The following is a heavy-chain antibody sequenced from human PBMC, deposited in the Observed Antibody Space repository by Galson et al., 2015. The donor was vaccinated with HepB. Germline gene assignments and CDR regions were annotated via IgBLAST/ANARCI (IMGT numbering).Heavy chain of an antibody. CDR2: IKQDGSEK. CDR1: RFTFSSYW. Sequence: SLRLSCAASRFTFSSYWMSWVRQAPGKGLEWVANIKQDGSEKYYVDSVKGRFTISRDYAKNSLYLQMNSLRAEDTAVYYCAREGDRGCFDLWDRGTLVTVSS. CDR3: AREGDRGCFDL. V-gene: IGHV3-7*03. D-gene: IGHD2-21*02. J-gene: IGHJ2*01.